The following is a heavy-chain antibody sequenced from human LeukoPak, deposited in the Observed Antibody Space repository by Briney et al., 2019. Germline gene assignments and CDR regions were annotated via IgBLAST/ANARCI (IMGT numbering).Heavy chain of an antibody. Sequence: SVKVSCKASGGTFNSYAISWVRQAPGQGLEWMGRIIPILGIANYAQKFQGRVTITADKSTSTAYMELSSLRSEDTAVYYCARAPFSGRGTFDPWGQGTLVTVSS. CDR2: IIPILGIA. CDR3: ARAPFSGRGTFDP. CDR1: GGTFNSYA. D-gene: IGHD5-12*01. J-gene: IGHJ5*02. V-gene: IGHV1-69*04.